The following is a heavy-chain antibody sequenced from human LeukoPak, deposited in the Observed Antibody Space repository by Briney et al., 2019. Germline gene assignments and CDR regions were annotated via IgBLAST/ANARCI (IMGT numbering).Heavy chain of an antibody. J-gene: IGHJ4*02. CDR2: IKQDGSET. Sequence: PGGSLRLSCSASGFTFSIHYMSWVRQAPGKGLEWVANIKQDGSETYYVDSVRGRFTISRDNARNSLYLQMNNLRVGDTAVYYCARQSHRAEQYYFDYWGQGTLVTVSS. CDR1: GFTFSIHY. D-gene: IGHD1-26*01. V-gene: IGHV3-7*01. CDR3: ARQSHRAEQYYFDY.